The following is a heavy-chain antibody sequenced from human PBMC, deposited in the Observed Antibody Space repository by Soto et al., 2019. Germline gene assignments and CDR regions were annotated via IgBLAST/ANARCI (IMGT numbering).Heavy chain of an antibody. V-gene: IGHV3-33*01. CDR2: IWYDGSNK. D-gene: IGHD6-19*01. Sequence: GGSLRLSCAASGFTFSSYGMHWVRQAPGKGLEWVAVIWYDGSNKYYADSVKGRFTISRDNSKNTLYLQMNSLRAEDTAVYYCSRDRVSNGWQIAAFDYWGEGTLVTVSS. CDR3: SRDRVSNGWQIAAFDY. CDR1: GFTFSSYG. J-gene: IGHJ4*02.